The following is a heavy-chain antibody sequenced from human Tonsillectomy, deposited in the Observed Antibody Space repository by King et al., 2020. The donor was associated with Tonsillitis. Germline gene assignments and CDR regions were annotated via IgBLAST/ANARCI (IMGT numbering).Heavy chain of an antibody. D-gene: IGHD3-10*01. Sequence: QLQESGPGLVKTSETLSLTCTVSGGSVSSRNYYWVWIRQPPGKGLEWIGFIYYSGSTYYNPSLKSRVTMSVDTSKNQFSLKLTSVTAADTAVYYCARDLGTQLVRGYCALWRRGTLVTVSS. V-gene: IGHV4-39*07. J-gene: IGHJ4*02. CDR3: ARDLGTQLVRGYCAL. CDR1: GGSVSSRNYY. CDR2: IYYSGST.